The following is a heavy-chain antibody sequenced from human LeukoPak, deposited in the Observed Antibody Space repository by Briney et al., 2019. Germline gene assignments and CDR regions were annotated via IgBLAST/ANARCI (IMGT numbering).Heavy chain of an antibody. CDR3: ARGTSYFDL. Sequence: SGTLSLTCDVYGGSFSGFYWSWIRQPPGKGLEWIGEIHHSGSTNYHPSLKSRVTISVDTPRNQFSLTLTSVTAADTAVYYCARGTSYFDLWGRGTLVTVTS. CDR2: IHHSGST. V-gene: IGHV4-34*01. J-gene: IGHJ2*01. CDR1: GGSFSGFY.